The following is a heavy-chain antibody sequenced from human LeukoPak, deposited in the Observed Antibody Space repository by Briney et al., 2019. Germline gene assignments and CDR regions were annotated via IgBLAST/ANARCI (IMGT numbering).Heavy chain of an antibody. CDR2: IGIDSGNT. CDR3: ARDHNYAFDN. CDR1: GFPFIEYS. Sequence: GGSLRLSCTASGFPFIEYSMNWVRQVPGKGLEWIAYIGIDSGNTKYADSVRGRFTISADKTKNSLYLQMNSLRVDDTAVYYCARDHNYAFDNWGQGTLVSVAS. D-gene: IGHD1-1*01. J-gene: IGHJ4*02. V-gene: IGHV3-48*01.